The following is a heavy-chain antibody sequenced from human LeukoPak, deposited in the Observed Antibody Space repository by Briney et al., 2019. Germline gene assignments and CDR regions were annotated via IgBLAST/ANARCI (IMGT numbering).Heavy chain of an antibody. CDR3: ARDRRYCSNGICSYYYMDV. CDR1: GGSIRSGSYY. Sequence: SETLSLTCTVSGGSIRSGSYYWNWIRQPAGKELEWIGRIYTSGSTNYNPSLKSRVTISIDTSKNQFSLKLSSVTAADTAVYYCARDRRYCSNGICSYYYMDVWGKGTTVTVSS. D-gene: IGHD2-8*01. CDR2: IYTSGST. V-gene: IGHV4-61*02. J-gene: IGHJ6*03.